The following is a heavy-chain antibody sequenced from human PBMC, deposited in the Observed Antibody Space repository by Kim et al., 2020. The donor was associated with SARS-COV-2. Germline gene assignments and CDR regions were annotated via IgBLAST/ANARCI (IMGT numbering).Heavy chain of an antibody. CDR1: GFTFSSYG. V-gene: IGHV3-33*08. D-gene: IGHD3-16*02. CDR3: ARDLRPPGDYVWGSYRKTFDY. Sequence: GGSLRLSCTASGFTFSSYGMHWVRQAPGKGLEWVALIWYDGSNKYYADSVKGRFTISRDNSKNMLYLQINSLRADDTAVYYCARDLRPPGDYVWGSYRKTFDYWGQGTLVTVSS. CDR2: IWYDGSNK. J-gene: IGHJ4*02.